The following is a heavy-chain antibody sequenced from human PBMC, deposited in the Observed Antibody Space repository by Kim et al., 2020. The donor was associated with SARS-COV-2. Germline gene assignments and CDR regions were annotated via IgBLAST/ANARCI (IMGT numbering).Heavy chain of an antibody. CDR2: LGTAGDT. CDR1: GFTFSSYD. V-gene: IGHV3-13*01. CDR3: ARAQRGSSWYFPDY. Sequence: GGSLRLSCAASGFTFSSYDMHWVRQATGKGLEWVSALGTAGDTYYPVSVKGRFTISRENAKNSLYLQMNSLRAGDTAVYYCARAQRGSSWYFPDYWGQGT. J-gene: IGHJ4*02. D-gene: IGHD6-13*01.